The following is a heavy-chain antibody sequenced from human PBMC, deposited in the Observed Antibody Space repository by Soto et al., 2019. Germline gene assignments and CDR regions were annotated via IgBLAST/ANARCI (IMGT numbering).Heavy chain of an antibody. CDR2: IRSRANNYAT. CDR1: GFIFGGSA. Sequence: EVQLVESGGGLVQPGGSLKLSCVGSGFIFGGSAIHWVRQASGKGLEWVGRIRSRANNYATSSAVSVRGRFTFSRDDSKNTAYLQMNTLKTDDTAVYYCCRGQGAPIGDYYYHGLDVWGQGTPVIVS. J-gene: IGHJ6*02. V-gene: IGHV3-73*02. CDR3: CRGQGAPIGDYYYHGLDV. D-gene: IGHD2-2*02.